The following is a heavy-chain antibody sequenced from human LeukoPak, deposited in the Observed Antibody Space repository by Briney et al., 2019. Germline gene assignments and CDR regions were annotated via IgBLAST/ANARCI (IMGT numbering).Heavy chain of an antibody. J-gene: IGHJ4*02. V-gene: IGHV4-4*08. CDR1: GGSISSYY. CDR3: ARDAAVFDY. D-gene: IGHD2-15*01. CDR2: IYTSGST. Sequence: PSETLSLTCTVSGGSISSYYWSWIRQPPGKGLEWIGYIYTSGSTNYNPSLKSRVTISVDTSKNQFSLKLSSVTAADTAVYYCARDAAVFDYWGQGTLVTVSS.